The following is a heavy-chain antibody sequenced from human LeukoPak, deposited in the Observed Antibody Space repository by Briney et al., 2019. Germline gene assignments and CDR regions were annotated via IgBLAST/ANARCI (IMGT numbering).Heavy chain of an antibody. CDR1: GFTFDDYA. V-gene: IGHV3-9*01. J-gene: IGHJ3*02. CDR2: ISWNSGSI. CDR3: AKTTYGDYGRGAFDI. Sequence: GGSLRLSCAASGFTFDDYAMHWVRQAPGKGLEWVSGISWNSGSIGYADSVKGRFTISRDNAKNSLYPQMNSLRAEDTALYYCAKTTYGDYGRGAFDIWGQGTMVTVSS. D-gene: IGHD4-17*01.